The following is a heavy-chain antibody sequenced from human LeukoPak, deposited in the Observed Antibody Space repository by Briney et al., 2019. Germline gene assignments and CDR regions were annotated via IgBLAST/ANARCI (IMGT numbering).Heavy chain of an antibody. J-gene: IGHJ5*01. Sequence: GGSLRLSCAASAFTFSSYAMSWVRQAPGKGLEWVTFIRYDGSNKYYADSVKGRFTISRDNSKNTLYLQMNSLRAEDTAVFYCARARRSGGITMVRGVKDRGWFDSWGQGILVTVSS. CDR1: AFTFSSYA. CDR2: IRYDGSNK. CDR3: ARARRSGGITMVRGVKDRGWFDS. D-gene: IGHD3-10*01. V-gene: IGHV3-30*02.